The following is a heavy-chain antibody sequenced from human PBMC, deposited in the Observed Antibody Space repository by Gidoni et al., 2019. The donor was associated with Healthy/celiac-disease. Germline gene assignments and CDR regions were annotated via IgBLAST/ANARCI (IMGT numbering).Heavy chain of an antibody. J-gene: IGHJ4*02. CDR2: ISGSGGST. Sequence: VQLLESGGGLVQPGGSLRLSCAASGFTFSSYAMSGVREAPGKGLGWVSAISGSGGSTYYADSVKGRFTISRDNSKNTLYLQMNSLRAEDTAVYYCAKDLGEYSSSGPDYWGQGTLVTVSS. CDR1: GFTFSSYA. V-gene: IGHV3-23*01. D-gene: IGHD6-6*01. CDR3: AKDLGEYSSSGPDY.